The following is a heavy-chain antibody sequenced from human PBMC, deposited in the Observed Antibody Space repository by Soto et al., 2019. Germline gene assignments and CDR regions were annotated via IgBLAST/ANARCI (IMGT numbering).Heavy chain of an antibody. CDR2: MNPNSGNT. Sequence: ASVKVSCKASGYTFTSYDINWVRQATGQGLEWMGWMNPNSGNTGYAQKFQGRVTMTRNTSISTAYMELSSLRSEDTAVYYCARGARPRYCSSTSCYPFDPWFDPWGQGTLVTVS. D-gene: IGHD2-2*01. J-gene: IGHJ5*02. CDR3: ARGARPRYCSSTSCYPFDPWFDP. CDR1: GYTFTSYD. V-gene: IGHV1-8*01.